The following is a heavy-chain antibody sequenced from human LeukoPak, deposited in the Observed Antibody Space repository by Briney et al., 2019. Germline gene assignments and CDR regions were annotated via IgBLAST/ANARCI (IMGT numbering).Heavy chain of an antibody. V-gene: IGHV4-39*07. CDR3: VRVYTSGWYHWFDP. CDR1: GDSISTNSYS. J-gene: IGHJ5*02. Sequence: SETLSLTCTVSGDSISTNSYSWGWIRQPPGKGLEWIGTFYSSGSTCYTASLKSRVTISGDTSKNQFSLKLNSVTAADTAIYYCVRVYTSGWYHWFDPWGQGTLVTVSS. D-gene: IGHD6-19*01. CDR2: FYSSGST.